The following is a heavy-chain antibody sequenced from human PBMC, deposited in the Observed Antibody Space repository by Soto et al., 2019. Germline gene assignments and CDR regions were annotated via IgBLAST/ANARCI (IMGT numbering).Heavy chain of an antibody. V-gene: IGHV1-46*01. J-gene: IGHJ4*02. D-gene: IGHD1-1*01. Sequence: QVQLVQSGAEVKKPGASVKVSCKASGCSFTTSYMPWVRQAPGPGLVWMGIINLSGGGTSYAQKFQGRVTMTRDTSTSTVYMERSSLRAEDTAGQYCARGGGHHWGRNDFDYWGQGTLVTVSS. CDR1: GCSFTTSY. CDR2: INLSGGGT. CDR3: ARGGGHHWGRNDFDY.